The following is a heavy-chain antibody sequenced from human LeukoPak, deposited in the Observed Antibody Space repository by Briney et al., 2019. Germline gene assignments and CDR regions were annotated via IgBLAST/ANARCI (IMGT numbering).Heavy chain of an antibody. CDR3: AKDRLTYYYDSSGYLGYAFDI. D-gene: IGHD3-22*01. J-gene: IGHJ3*02. Sequence: GGSLRLSCAASGFTFSSYWMHWVRQAPGKGLGWVSAISGSGGSTYYADSVKGRFTISRDNSKNTLYLQMNSLRAEDTAVYYCAKDRLTYYYDSSGYLGYAFDIWGQGTMVTVSS. CDR2: ISGSGGST. V-gene: IGHV3-23*01. CDR1: GFTFSSYW.